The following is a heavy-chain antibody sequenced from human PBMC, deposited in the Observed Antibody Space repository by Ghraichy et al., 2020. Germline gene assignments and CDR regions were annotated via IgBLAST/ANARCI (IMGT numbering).Heavy chain of an antibody. CDR2: ISYDGSNK. Sequence: GGSLRLSCAASGFTFSSYGMHWVRQAPGKGLEWVAVISYDGSNKYYADSVKGRFTISRDNSKNTLYLQMNSLRAEDTAVYYCAKEGGSTSYHSYYYGMDVWGQGTTVTVSS. D-gene: IGHD2-2*01. V-gene: IGHV3-30*18. J-gene: IGHJ6*02. CDR3: AKEGGSTSYHSYYYGMDV. CDR1: GFTFSSYG.